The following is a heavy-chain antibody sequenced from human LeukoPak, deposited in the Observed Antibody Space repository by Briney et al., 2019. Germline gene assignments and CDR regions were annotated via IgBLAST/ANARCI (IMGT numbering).Heavy chain of an antibody. CDR3: ARDGFGEFYYFDY. Sequence: PSETLSLTCTVSGGSISSYYWSWIRQPPGKGLEWIGYIYYSGSTNYNPSLKSRVTISVDTSKNQFSLKLSSVTAADTAVYYCARDGFGEFYYFDYWGQGTLVTVFS. CDR1: GGSISSYY. CDR2: IYYSGST. D-gene: IGHD3-10*01. J-gene: IGHJ4*02. V-gene: IGHV4-59*01.